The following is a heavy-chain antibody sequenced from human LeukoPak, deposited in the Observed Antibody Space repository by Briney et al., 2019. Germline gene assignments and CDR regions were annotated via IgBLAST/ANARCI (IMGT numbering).Heavy chain of an antibody. CDR3: ARVEGYYDYVWGSYRYSPPDY. CDR1: GFTFSSYW. Sequence: GGSLRLSCAASGFTFSSYWMHWVRQAPGKGLVWVSRINSDGSSTSYADSVKGRFTISRDNAKNTLHLQMNSLRAEDTAVYYCARVEGYYDYVWGSYRYSPPDYWGQGTLVTVSS. V-gene: IGHV3-74*01. J-gene: IGHJ4*02. CDR2: INSDGSST. D-gene: IGHD3-16*02.